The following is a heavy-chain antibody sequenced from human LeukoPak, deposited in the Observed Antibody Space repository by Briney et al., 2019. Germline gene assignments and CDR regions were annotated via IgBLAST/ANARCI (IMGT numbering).Heavy chain of an antibody. J-gene: IGHJ6*02. CDR2: ICSSGSA. CDR1: GGSISSAGYC. V-gene: IGHV4-31*03. CDR3: ARDGGGSLHGMDV. Sequence: PSETLSLTCTVSGGSISSAGYCWSWIRQRPGEGLQWIGYICSSGSAYYNASLKSRVSMSTDTSNNQFSLKLNSVTAADTAVYYCARDGGGSLHGMDVWGQGTTVTVSS. D-gene: IGHD2-15*01.